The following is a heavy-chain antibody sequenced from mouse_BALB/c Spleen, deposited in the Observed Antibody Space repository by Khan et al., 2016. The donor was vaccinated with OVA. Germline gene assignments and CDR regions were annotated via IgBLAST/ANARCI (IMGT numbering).Heavy chain of an antibody. Sequence: QVRLQQSGAELARPGASVKMSCKASGYTFTSYTMHWVQQRPGQGLEWIGYINTSSGYTKYNQKFKDKATLTADKSSSTAYMQLSSLTSEDSAVYYCARTHERWGQGTTLTVSS. J-gene: IGHJ2*01. CDR3: ARTHER. V-gene: IGHV1-4*01. CDR1: GYTFTSYT. CDR2: INTSSGYT.